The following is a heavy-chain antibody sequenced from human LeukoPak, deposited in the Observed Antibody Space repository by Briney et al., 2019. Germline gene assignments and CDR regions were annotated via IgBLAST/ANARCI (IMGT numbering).Heavy chain of an antibody. D-gene: IGHD6-13*01. J-gene: IGHJ4*02. V-gene: IGHV4-34*01. CDR2: INHSGST. CDR3: ARTLYSSSWPLLYYFDY. CDR1: GGSLSDYY. Sequence: PSETLSLTCAVYGGSLSDYYWSWIRQPPGKGLEWIGEINHSGSTNYNPSLKSRITISVDTSKTQFSLKLSSVTAADTAVYYCARTLYSSSWPLLYYFDYWGQGTLVTVSS.